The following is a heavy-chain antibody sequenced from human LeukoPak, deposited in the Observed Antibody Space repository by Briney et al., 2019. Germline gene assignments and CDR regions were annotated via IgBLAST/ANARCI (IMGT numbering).Heavy chain of an antibody. CDR1: GYTFTGYY. J-gene: IGHJ4*02. CDR2: INPNSGGT. Sequence: GASVKVSCKASGYTFTGYYMHWVRQAPGQGLEWMGWINPNSGGTNYAQKFQGRVTMTRDTSNSTAYMELSRLKSDDTAVYYCGRARVGEVFDYWGQGTLVTVSS. V-gene: IGHV1-2*02. CDR3: GRARVGEVFDY. D-gene: IGHD4-17*01.